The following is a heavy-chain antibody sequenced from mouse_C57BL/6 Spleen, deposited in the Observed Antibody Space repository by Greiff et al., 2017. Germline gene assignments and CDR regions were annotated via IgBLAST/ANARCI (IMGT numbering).Heavy chain of an antibody. J-gene: IGHJ2*01. CDR2: IDPEDGDT. CDR1: GFNIKDYY. D-gene: IGHD1-1*01. Sequence: EVQLQQSGAELVRPGASVKLSCTASGFNIKDYYMHWVKQRPEQGLEWIGRIDPEDGDTEYAPKFPGKATMTADTSSNTAYLQLSSLTSEDTAVYYCTTITTVVAPFDYWGQGTTLTVSS. V-gene: IGHV14-1*01. CDR3: TTITTVVAPFDY.